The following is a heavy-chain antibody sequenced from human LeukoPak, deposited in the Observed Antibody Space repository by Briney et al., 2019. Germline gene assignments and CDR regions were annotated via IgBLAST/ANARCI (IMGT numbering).Heavy chain of an antibody. D-gene: IGHD3-22*01. Sequence: GASVKVSCKASGYTFTSYHMHWVRQAPGQGLEWMGIINPSAGTTNYTQKFRGRVTITADKSTSTAYMELSSLRSEDTAVYYCARDERYDSSGYPFDYWGQGTLVTVSS. V-gene: IGHV1-46*01. CDR2: INPSAGTT. J-gene: IGHJ4*02. CDR1: GYTFTSYH. CDR3: ARDERYDSSGYPFDY.